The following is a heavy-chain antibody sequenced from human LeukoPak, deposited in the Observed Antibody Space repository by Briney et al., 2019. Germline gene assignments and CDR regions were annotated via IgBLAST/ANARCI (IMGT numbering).Heavy chain of an antibody. CDR3: ARGHVIAAAVS. J-gene: IGHJ4*02. D-gene: IGHD6-13*01. CDR2: MNPNSGNT. CDR1: GYTSTSYD. V-gene: IGHV1-8*01. Sequence: ASVKVSCKASGYTSTSYDINWVRQATGQGLEWMGWMNPNSGNTVYAQKLQGRVTMTRNTSISTAYMELSSLRSEDTAVYYCARGHVIAAAVSWGQGTLVTVSS.